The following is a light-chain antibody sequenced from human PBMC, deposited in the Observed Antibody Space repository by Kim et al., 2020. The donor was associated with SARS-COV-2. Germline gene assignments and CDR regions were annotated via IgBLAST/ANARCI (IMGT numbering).Light chain of an antibody. V-gene: IGLV4-69*01. CDR1: SGHSGHA. Sequence: SVKLTCELGSGHSGHAIAWQQQEPEKGPRYLMNLKSDGGNGKGDGLPYRFSGSSSGAGRYLTISSLQSEDEADYYCQTWGTGIWVFGTGTKVTVL. J-gene: IGLJ1*01. CDR2: LKSDGGN. CDR3: QTWGTGIWV.